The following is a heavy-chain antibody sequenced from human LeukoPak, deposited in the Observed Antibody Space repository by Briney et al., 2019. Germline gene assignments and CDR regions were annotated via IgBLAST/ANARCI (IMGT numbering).Heavy chain of an antibody. CDR1: GGTFSSYA. CDR2: IIPIFGTT. D-gene: IGHD3-22*01. Sequence: ASVKVSCKASGGTFSSYAISWVRQAPGQGLEWMGGIIPIFGTTNYAQKFQGRVTITADKSTSTAYMELSSLRSEDTAVYYCARADLRITMIVVVSVHAFDIWGQGTMVTVSS. J-gene: IGHJ3*02. V-gene: IGHV1-69*06. CDR3: ARADLRITMIVVVSVHAFDI.